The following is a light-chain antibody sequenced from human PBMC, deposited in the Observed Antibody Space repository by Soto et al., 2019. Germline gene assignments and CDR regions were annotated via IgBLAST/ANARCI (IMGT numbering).Light chain of an antibody. Sequence: DIQMTQSPSTLSASVGDRVTITCRASQRLCSWVGWYQQKPGKAPKLLIYAVSNLKGGVPSRFSGSGSGTEFTLTISSLHPEDYATYYCQQSNNSSITFGQGTRLEVK. CDR1: QRLCSW. J-gene: IGKJ5*01. V-gene: IGKV1-5*01. CDR2: AVS. CDR3: QQSNNSSIT.